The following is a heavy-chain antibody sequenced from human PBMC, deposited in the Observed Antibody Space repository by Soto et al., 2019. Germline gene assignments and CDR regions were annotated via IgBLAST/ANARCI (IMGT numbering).Heavy chain of an antibody. V-gene: IGHV3-30-3*01. D-gene: IGHD4-17*01. CDR3: ARDDDYEANAIDL. J-gene: IGHJ5*02. Sequence: GGSLRLSCAASGFTFSSYAMHWVRQAPGKGLEWVAVISYDGSNKYYADSVKGRFTISRDNSKNTLYLQMNSLRAEDTSVYYCARDDDYEANAIDLWGQGTLVTVSS. CDR2: ISYDGSNK. CDR1: GFTFSSYA.